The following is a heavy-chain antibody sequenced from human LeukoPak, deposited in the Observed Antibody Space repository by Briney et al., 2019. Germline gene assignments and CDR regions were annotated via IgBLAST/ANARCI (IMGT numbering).Heavy chain of an antibody. CDR2: IYHRGDT. CDR3: ARDTRALLWFGGADTFDI. V-gene: IGHV4-30-4*08. CDR1: GDSISSNGYY. Sequence: SETLSLTCTVSGDSISSNGYYWSWIRQHPERGLEWIGYIYHRGDTYYNPSLRSRISVSIDTSKNQFSLKLSSVTAADTAVYYCARDTRALLWFGGADTFDIWGQGTMVTVSS. J-gene: IGHJ3*02. D-gene: IGHD3-10*01.